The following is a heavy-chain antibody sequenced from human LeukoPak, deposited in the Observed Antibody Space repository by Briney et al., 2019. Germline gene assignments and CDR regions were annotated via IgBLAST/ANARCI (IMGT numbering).Heavy chain of an antibody. Sequence: GGSLRLSCAASGFTFSSYWMSWVRQAPGKGLEWVANIKQDGSEKYYVDSVKGRFTISRDNAKNSLYLQMDSLGAEDTAVYYCANFACCHYDSESGYWGQGTLVTVSS. CDR3: ANFACCHYDSESGY. D-gene: IGHD3-22*01. V-gene: IGHV3-7*03. CDR1: GFTFSSYW. CDR2: IKQDGSEK. J-gene: IGHJ4*02.